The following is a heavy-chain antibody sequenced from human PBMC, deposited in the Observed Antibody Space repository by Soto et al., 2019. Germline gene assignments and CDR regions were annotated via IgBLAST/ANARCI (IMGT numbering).Heavy chain of an antibody. Sequence: QVQLQESGPGLVEPSQTLSLTCSVSGGSISSGAYYWTWTRQHPGKGLEWIGYIYYSGSTYYNPYLKSRFTISVETSKNQFSLRLTSVTAADTAVYYCARDIGGYGKFDYWGQGALVTVSS. CDR3: ARDIGGYGKFDY. CDR1: GGSISSGAYY. CDR2: IYYSGST. J-gene: IGHJ4*02. V-gene: IGHV4-31*03. D-gene: IGHD1-26*01.